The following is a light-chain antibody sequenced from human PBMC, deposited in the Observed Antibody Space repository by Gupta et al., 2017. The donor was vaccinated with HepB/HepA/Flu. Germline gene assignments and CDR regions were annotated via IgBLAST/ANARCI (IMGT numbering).Light chain of an antibody. V-gene: IGKV1-39*01. CDR3: QHRVNAPWT. Sequence: DIQMTQSPSSLSASVGDRVTITCRASQSIRTYLNWYHQKPGTAPKLLISGASNVQTGVPSRFSGSGSETXFTLTIXGRQPDDFATYYCQHRVNAPWTFGXGTKVEI. J-gene: IGKJ1*01. CDR1: QSIRTY. CDR2: GAS.